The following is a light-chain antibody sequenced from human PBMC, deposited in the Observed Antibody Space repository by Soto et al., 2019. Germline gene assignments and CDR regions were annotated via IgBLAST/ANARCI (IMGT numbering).Light chain of an antibody. CDR3: QQRRNWPPLT. CDR1: QSISTY. V-gene: IGKV3-11*01. Sequence: EVVLTQSPATLSLSPGERATLSCTASQSISTYLTWYQHKPGQAPRLLIYDASRRAPGIPASFSGSGSGTDFTLTISSLEPEDCAVYYCQQRRNWPPLTCGGGTKVEIK. CDR2: DAS. J-gene: IGKJ4*01.